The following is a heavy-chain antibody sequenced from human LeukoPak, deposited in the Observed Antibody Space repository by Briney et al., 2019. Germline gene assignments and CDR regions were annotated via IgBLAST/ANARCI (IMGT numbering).Heavy chain of an antibody. V-gene: IGHV3-11*01. Sequence: NPGGSLRLSCAASGFTFSDYYMSWIRQAPGKGLEWVSYISSSGSTIYYADPVKGRFTISRDNAKNSLYLQMNSLRAEDTAVYYCARRWLRLRAFDIWGQGTMVTVSS. D-gene: IGHD5-12*01. CDR3: ARRWLRLRAFDI. CDR2: ISSSGSTI. J-gene: IGHJ3*02. CDR1: GFTFSDYY.